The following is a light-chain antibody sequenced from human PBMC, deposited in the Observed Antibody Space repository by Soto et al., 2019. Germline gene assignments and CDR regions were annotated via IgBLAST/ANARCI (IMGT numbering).Light chain of an antibody. CDR3: TSYTSSSTLII. CDR1: SSDVGSYDL. J-gene: IGLJ2*01. CDR2: DVS. V-gene: IGLV2-14*02. Sequence: QSALTQPASVSGSPGQSITISCTGTSSDVGSYDLVSWYQQHPGKAPKLLIFDVSHRPSGISDRFSGSKSGNTASLTISGLQAEDEADYYCTSYTSSSTLIIFGGGTKLTVL.